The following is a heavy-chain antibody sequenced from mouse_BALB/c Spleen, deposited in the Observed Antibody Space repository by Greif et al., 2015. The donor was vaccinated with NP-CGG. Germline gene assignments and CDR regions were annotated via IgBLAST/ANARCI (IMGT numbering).Heavy chain of an antibody. D-gene: IGHD2-4*01. CDR2: ISSGSSTI. J-gene: IGHJ4*01. CDR1: GFTFSSFG. Sequence: EVHLVESGGGLVQPGGSRKLSCAASGFTFSSFGMHWVRQAPEKGLEWVAYISSGSSTIYYADTVKGRFTISRDNPKNTLFLQMTSLRSEDTAMYYCARSGYDYGYAMDYWGQGTSVTVSS. CDR3: ARSGYDYGYAMDY. V-gene: IGHV5-17*02.